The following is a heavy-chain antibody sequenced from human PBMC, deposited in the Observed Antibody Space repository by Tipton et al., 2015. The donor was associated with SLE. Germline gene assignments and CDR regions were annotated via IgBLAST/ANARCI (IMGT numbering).Heavy chain of an antibody. CDR2: INSDGST. Sequence: SLRLSCAASGFSVFSNYVSWVRQPPGKRLESVAIINSDGSTQYADSVKGRFSISRDSSKNSLYLQMNNLKAEDTAVYYCVRADIMVLVARRLFDYWGQGALVTVSS. CDR1: GFSVFSNY. D-gene: IGHD2-15*01. J-gene: IGHJ4*02. CDR3: VRADIMVLVARRLFDY. V-gene: IGHV3-66*01.